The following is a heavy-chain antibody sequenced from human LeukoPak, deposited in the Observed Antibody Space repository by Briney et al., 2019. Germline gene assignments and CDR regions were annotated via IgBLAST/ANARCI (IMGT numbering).Heavy chain of an antibody. Sequence: PGGSLRLSCAASGFTFSSYWMHWVRQAPGKGLVWVSRINSDGSSTNQADSVKGRFTISRDNSKNTLYLQMNSLRAEDTAVYYCAKDRPPVQGSGSYYRPLLYYGMDVWGQGTTVTVSS. D-gene: IGHD3-10*01. CDR3: AKDRPPVQGSGSYYRPLLYYGMDV. CDR1: GFTFSSYW. CDR2: INSDGSST. V-gene: IGHV3-74*01. J-gene: IGHJ6*02.